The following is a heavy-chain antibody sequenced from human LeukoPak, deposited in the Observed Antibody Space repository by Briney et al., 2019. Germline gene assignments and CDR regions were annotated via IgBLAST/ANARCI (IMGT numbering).Heavy chain of an antibody. V-gene: IGHV3-7*01. CDR1: GFTFSSYW. CDR3: ARVVSGKTYYFDY. D-gene: IGHD4-23*01. Sequence: AGGSLRLSCAASGFTFSSYWMSWVRQAPGKGLEWVANIKQDGSEKYYVDSVKGRFTISRDNAKNSLYLQMNSLRAEDTAVYYCARVVSGKTYYFDYWGQGTLVTVSS. CDR2: IKQDGSEK. J-gene: IGHJ4*02.